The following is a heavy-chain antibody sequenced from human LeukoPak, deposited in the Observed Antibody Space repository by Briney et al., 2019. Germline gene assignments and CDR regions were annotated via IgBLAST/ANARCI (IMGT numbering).Heavy chain of an antibody. CDR2: IYSGGST. Sequence: GGSLRLSCAASGFTVSSSYMSWVRQAPGKGLEWVSVIYSGGSTYYADSVKGRFTISRHNSKNTLYLQMNSLRAEDTAVYYCARNYYDILTGYSDQEVCGQGTTVTVSS. V-gene: IGHV3-53*04. J-gene: IGHJ6*02. CDR3: ARNYYDILTGYSDQEV. CDR1: GFTVSSSY. D-gene: IGHD3-9*01.